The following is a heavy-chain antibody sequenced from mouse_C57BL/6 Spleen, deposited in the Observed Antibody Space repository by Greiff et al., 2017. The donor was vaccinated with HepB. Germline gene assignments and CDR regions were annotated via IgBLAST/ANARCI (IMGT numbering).Heavy chain of an antibody. J-gene: IGHJ2*01. V-gene: IGHV5-17*01. CDR3: ARRDYDGGDFDY. CDR1: GFTFSDYG. Sequence: DVHLVESGGGLVKPGGSLKLSCAASGFTFSDYGMHWVRQAPEKGLEWVAYINSGSSTIYYADTVKGRFTISRDNAKNTLFLQMTSLRSEDTAMYYCARRDYDGGDFDYWGQGTTLTVSS. D-gene: IGHD2-4*01. CDR2: INSGSSTI.